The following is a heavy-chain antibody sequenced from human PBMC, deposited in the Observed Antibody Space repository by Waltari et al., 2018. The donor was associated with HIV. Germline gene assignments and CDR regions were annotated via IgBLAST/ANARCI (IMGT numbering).Heavy chain of an antibody. CDR2: IIGSCGST. D-gene: IGHD2-15*01. CDR1: GFTFSSYA. CDR3: AKGGIVVVVAAFNWFDP. J-gene: IGHJ5*02. Sequence: EVQLLESGGGLVQPGGSLRLSCAASGFTFSSYAMSWVRQAPGKGRGGGSAIIGSCGSTYDADSVKGRFTIAKDNSKNTLYLQMNGLRAEDTAVYYCAKGGIVVVVAAFNWFDPWGQGTLVTVSS. V-gene: IGHV3-23*01.